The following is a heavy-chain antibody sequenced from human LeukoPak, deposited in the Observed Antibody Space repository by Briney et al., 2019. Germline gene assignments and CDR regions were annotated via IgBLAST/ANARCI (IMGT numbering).Heavy chain of an antibody. V-gene: IGHV4-34*01. D-gene: IGHD3-22*01. CDR2: INHSGST. CDR3: ARGVTYYYDSSGYPGFDY. CDR1: GGSFSGYY. Sequence: SVTLSLTCAVYGGSFSGYYWSWIRQPPGKGLEWIGEINHSGSTNYNPSLKSRVTISVDTSKNQFSLKLSSVTAADTAVYYCARGVTYYYDSSGYPGFDYWGQGTLVTVSS. J-gene: IGHJ4*02.